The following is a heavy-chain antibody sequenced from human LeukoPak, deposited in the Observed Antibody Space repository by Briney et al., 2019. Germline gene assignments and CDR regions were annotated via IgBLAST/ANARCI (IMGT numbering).Heavy chain of an antibody. V-gene: IGHV3-66*01. Sequence: GGSLRLSCAASGFIVSSNYMSWVRQAPGKGLEWVSVIYSGGSTYYADSVKGRFTISRDNSKNTLYLQMNSLRAEDTAVYYCASIGSSWYEYYFDYWGQGTLVTVSS. CDR2: IYSGGST. CDR3: ASIGSSWYEYYFDY. CDR1: GFIVSSNY. D-gene: IGHD6-13*01. J-gene: IGHJ4*02.